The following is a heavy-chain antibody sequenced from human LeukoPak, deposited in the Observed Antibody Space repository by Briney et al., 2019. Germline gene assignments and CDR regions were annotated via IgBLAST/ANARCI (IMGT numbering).Heavy chain of an antibody. Sequence: PGGSLRLSCTTSGFGSKNYAMSWVRLAPGKGRERVSIISATGVNTYYADSVKGRFTISRDNSKNTLYLQINSLRAEDTAGYYCASQPVGYSYGAGAFDICGQGTMVTVSS. CDR3: ASQPVGYSYGAGAFDI. CDR1: GFGSKNYA. D-gene: IGHD5-18*01. CDR2: ISATGVNT. V-gene: IGHV3-23*01. J-gene: IGHJ3*02.